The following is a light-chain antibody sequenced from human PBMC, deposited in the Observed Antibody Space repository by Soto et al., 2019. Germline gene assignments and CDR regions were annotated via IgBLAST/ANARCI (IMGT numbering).Light chain of an antibody. Sequence: DIQMTQSPSTLSASVGDRVTITCRASQNINTWLAWFQQKPGQAPKLLIYKASSLQGGVPSRFSGSGSGTEFTLTISSLQPDDFATYYCQQYNTYSTFGQGTKVDIK. CDR3: QQYNTYST. J-gene: IGKJ1*01. CDR1: QNINTW. CDR2: KAS. V-gene: IGKV1-5*03.